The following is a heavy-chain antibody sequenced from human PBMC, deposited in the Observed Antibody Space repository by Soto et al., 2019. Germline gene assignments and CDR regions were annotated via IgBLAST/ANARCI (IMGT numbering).Heavy chain of an antibody. CDR2: INPNSGGT. D-gene: IGHD6-6*01. CDR1: GYSFTGYY. J-gene: IGHJ6*02. V-gene: IGHV1-2*02. CDR3: ARVAARPPHYYYGMDV. Sequence: GASVKVSCKAAGYSFTGYYRHWVRQAPGQGRGWMGWINPNSGGTNYAQKFQGRVTMTRDTSISTAYMELSRLRSDDTAVYYCARVAARPPHYYYGMDVWGQGTTVPVSS.